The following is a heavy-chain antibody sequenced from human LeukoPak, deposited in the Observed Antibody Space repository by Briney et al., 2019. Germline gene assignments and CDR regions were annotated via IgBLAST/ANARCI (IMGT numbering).Heavy chain of an antibody. D-gene: IGHD2-15*01. Sequence: ASVKVSCKASGYTFTGYYMHWVRQAPGQGLEWMGWINPNSGGTNYAQKFQGRVTMTRDTSITTAYMELSRLRSDDTAVYYCARDRWEAALTSNFDHWGQGTLVTVSS. V-gene: IGHV1-2*02. CDR1: GYTFTGYY. J-gene: IGHJ4*02. CDR3: ARDRWEAALTSNFDH. CDR2: INPNSGGT.